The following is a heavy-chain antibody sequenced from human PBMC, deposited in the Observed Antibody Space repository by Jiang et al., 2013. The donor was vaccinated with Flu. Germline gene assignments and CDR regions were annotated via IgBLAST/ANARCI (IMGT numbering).Heavy chain of an antibody. CDR2: IIPXFGAI. Sequence: IIPXFGAINYAQKFQGRVTITADESMSTAYMELSSLRSEDTAVYYCARVSAVQNDAFDIWGQGTMVTVSS. J-gene: IGHJ3*02. V-gene: IGHV1-69*01. CDR3: ARVSAVQNDAFDI.